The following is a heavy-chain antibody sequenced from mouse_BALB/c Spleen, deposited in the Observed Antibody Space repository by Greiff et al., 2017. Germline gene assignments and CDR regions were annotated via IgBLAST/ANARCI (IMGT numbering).Heavy chain of an antibody. Sequence: VKLMESGPDLVAPSQSLSITCTVSGFSLTSYGVHWVRQPPGKGLEWLVVIWSDGSTTYNSALKSRLSISKDNSKSQVFLKMNSLQTDDTAMYYCARAPNWDGGAMDYWGQGTSVTVSS. J-gene: IGHJ4*01. D-gene: IGHD4-1*01. V-gene: IGHV2-6-2*01. CDR2: IWSDGST. CDR1: GFSLTSYG. CDR3: ARAPNWDGGAMDY.